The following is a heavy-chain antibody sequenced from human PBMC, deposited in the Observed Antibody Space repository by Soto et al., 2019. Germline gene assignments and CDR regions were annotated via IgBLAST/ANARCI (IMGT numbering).Heavy chain of an antibody. CDR1: GGSISSGGYS. V-gene: IGHV4-30-2*01. CDR3: ARDRREYYYDSSGYYYSNAFDI. Sequence: QLQLQESGSGLVKPSQTLSLTCAVSGGSISSGGYSWSWIRQPPGKGLEWIGYIYHSGSTYYNPSLKSRVTISVDRSKNQFSLKLSSVTDADTAVYYCARDRREYYYDSSGYYYSNAFDIWGQGTMVTVSS. J-gene: IGHJ3*02. D-gene: IGHD3-22*01. CDR2: IYHSGST.